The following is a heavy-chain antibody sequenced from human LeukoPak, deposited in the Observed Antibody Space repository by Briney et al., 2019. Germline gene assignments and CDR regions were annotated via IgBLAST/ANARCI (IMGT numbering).Heavy chain of an antibody. CDR2: ITGSSSTI. V-gene: IGHV3-48*03. CDR3: SREELGSSGYSSLDC. D-gene: IGHD3-22*01. J-gene: IGHJ4*02. Sequence: PGGSLRLSCVASGFTFSSYEMNWVRQAPGKGPEWVSYITGSSSTIYYADSVKGPFTISRDKAKNSLYMKMNSLKAEDTAVYYCSREELGSSGYSSLDCRGQGTLVTVSS. CDR1: GFTFSSYE.